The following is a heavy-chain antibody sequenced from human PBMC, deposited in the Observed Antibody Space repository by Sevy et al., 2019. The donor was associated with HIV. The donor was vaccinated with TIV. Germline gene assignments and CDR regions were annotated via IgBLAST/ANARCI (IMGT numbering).Heavy chain of an antibody. CDR1: GFTFSSHG. Sequence: GGSLRLTWAASGFTFSSHGMHWVRQAPGKGLEGVAFISYDGSKKYYTDSVKGRFTISRENSKNTVYLQMNSLGAEDTAVYSCAKLRSAFGPLDDWGQGTLVTVSS. V-gene: IGHV3-30*18. J-gene: IGHJ4*02. CDR2: ISYDGSKK. D-gene: IGHD3-16*01. CDR3: AKLRSAFGPLDD.